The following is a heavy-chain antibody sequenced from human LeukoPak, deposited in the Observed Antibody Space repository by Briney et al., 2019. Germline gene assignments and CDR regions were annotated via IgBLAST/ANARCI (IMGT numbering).Heavy chain of an antibody. CDR2: INHSGST. Sequence: SETLSLTCAVYGGSFSGYYWSWIRQPPGKGLEWIGEINHSGSTNYNPSLKSRVTISVDTSKNQFSLKLSSVTAADTAVYYCARVSQQDYYDSSGYYWTGTIIDYWGQGTLVTVSS. CDR1: GGSFSGYY. J-gene: IGHJ4*02. CDR3: ARVSQQDYYDSSGYYWTGTIIDY. V-gene: IGHV4-34*01. D-gene: IGHD3-22*01.